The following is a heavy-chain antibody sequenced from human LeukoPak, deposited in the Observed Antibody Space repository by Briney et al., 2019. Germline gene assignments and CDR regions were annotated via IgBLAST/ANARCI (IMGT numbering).Heavy chain of an antibody. D-gene: IGHD2-2*02. Sequence: GASVKVSCKASGYTFTGYYMHWVRQAPGQGLEWMGWINPNSGRTNYAQKFQGRVTMTRDTSISTAYMELSRLRSDDTAVYYCARVRYCSSTSCYMVDYWGQGTLVTVSS. CDR3: ARVRYCSSTSCYMVDY. CDR2: INPNSGRT. J-gene: IGHJ4*02. V-gene: IGHV1-2*02. CDR1: GYTFTGYY.